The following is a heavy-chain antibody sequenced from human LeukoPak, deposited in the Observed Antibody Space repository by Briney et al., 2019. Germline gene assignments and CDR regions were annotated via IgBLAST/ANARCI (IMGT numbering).Heavy chain of an antibody. CDR2: INHSGST. D-gene: IGHD2-15*01. Sequence: SETLSLTCAVYGGSFSGYYWSWIRQPPGKGLEWIGEINHSGSTNYNPSLKGRVTISVDTSKNQFSLKLSSVTAADTAVYYCARARAVYCSGGSCYSGGVDYWGQGTLVTVSS. J-gene: IGHJ4*02. V-gene: IGHV4-34*01. CDR3: ARARAVYCSGGSCYSGGVDY. CDR1: GGSFSGYY.